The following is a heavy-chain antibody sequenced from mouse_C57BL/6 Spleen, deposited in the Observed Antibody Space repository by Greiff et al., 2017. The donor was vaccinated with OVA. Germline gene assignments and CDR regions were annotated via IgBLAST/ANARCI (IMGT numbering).Heavy chain of an antibody. J-gene: IGHJ2*01. Sequence: QVQLQQPGAELVRTGSSVKLSCKASGYTFTSYWMHWVKQRPIQGLEWIGNIDPSDSETHYNQKFKDKATLTVDKSSSTAYMQLSSLTSEDSAVYYCARGYYSNPFDYWGQGTTLTVSS. CDR1: GYTFTSYW. D-gene: IGHD2-5*01. CDR2: IDPSDSET. CDR3: ARGYYSNPFDY. V-gene: IGHV1-52*01.